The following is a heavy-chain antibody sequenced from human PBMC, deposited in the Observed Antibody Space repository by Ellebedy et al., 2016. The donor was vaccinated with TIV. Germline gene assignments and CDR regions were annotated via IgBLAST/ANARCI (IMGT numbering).Heavy chain of an antibody. Sequence: MPSETLSLTCTVSGGSIRSYYWSWIRQPPGKGLQWLGYLYYSGSTNYNPSLKRRVTISVDTSKQQFSLKLTSVTAADTAVYYCARDTHFYDSSGYYYFDYWGQGTLVTVSS. J-gene: IGHJ4*02. CDR1: GGSIRSYY. D-gene: IGHD3-22*01. CDR2: LYYSGST. CDR3: ARDTHFYDSSGYYYFDY. V-gene: IGHV4-59*01.